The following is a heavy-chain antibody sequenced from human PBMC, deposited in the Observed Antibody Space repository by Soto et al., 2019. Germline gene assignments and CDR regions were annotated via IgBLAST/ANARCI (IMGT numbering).Heavy chain of an antibody. V-gene: IGHV4-31*03. D-gene: IGHD3-10*01. CDR1: GGSIGSGGYY. CDR3: ARSITP. CDR2: IYYSGST. J-gene: IGHJ5*02. Sequence: SVTLPLTCTVSGGSIGSGGYYWSWIRQHPWKGLEWIGYIYYSGSTYYNPSLKSRVTISADTSKNQFSLKQSSVTAADTAVYYCARSITPWGHGPLVPVSS.